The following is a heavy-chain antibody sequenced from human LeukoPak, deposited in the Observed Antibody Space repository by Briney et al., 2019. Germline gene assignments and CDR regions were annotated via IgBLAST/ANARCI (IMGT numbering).Heavy chain of an antibody. D-gene: IGHD3-22*01. J-gene: IGHJ4*02. Sequence: GRSLRLSCAASGFTFSSYGMHWVRQAPGKGLEWVAVIWYDGSNKYYADSVKGRFTISRDNSKNTLYLQMNSLRAEDTAVYYCAREANYYDSSGGFDYWGQGTLVTVSS. V-gene: IGHV3-33*01. CDR3: AREANYYDSSGGFDY. CDR1: GFTFSSYG. CDR2: IWYDGSNK.